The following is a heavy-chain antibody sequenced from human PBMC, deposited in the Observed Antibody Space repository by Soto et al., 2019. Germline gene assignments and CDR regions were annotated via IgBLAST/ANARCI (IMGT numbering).Heavy chain of an antibody. CDR2: INGDGSST. CDR1: GFTFKSYW. CDR3: VNRAGWLKYADY. J-gene: IGHJ4*02. Sequence: PGGSLRLSCAASGFTFKSYWMHWVRQAPGKGLGWVSRINGDGSSTSYADSVRGRFTISRDNAKNTLYLQMNSLRADDTAEYYCVNRAGWLKYADYWGQGTLVTVSS. D-gene: IGHD5-12*01. V-gene: IGHV3-74*01.